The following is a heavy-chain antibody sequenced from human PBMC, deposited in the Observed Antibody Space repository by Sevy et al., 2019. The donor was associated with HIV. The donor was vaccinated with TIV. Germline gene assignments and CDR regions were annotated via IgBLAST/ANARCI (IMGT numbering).Heavy chain of an antibody. CDR3: AKEGYDYDSRCHDWFDP. J-gene: IGHJ5*02. Sequence: GGSLRLSCAASGFNFSPYAMHWVRQAPGKGLEWVAVISKDGRNDNYADSVKGRFTVSRDNAKNAMYLQMNSLRLEDTAVYYCAKEGYDYDSRCHDWFDPWGQGGLVTVSS. CDR2: ISKDGRND. D-gene: IGHD3-16*01. CDR1: GFNFSPYA. V-gene: IGHV3-30*18.